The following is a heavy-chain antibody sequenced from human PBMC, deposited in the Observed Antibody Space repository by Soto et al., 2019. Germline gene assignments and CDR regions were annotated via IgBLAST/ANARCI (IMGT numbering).Heavy chain of an antibody. D-gene: IGHD1-26*01. V-gene: IGHV3-23*01. Sequence: GSLRLSCAASGFTFSIYAMTWVRQVPGKGLEWVSTIGGGGGTTYYADSVKGRFTISRDNSKNTLYLQMNSLRAEDTALYYSAKHGWEIGSFDFWGQGTLVTVSS. J-gene: IGHJ4*02. CDR3: AKHGWEIGSFDF. CDR2: IGGGGGTT. CDR1: GFTFSIYA.